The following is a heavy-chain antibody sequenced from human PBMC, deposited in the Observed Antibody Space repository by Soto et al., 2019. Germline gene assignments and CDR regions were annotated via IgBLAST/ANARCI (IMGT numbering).Heavy chain of an antibody. J-gene: IGHJ4*02. CDR2: INHSGST. Sequence: QVQLQQWGAGLLKPSETLSLTCAVYGGSFSGYYWSWIRQPPGKGLEWIGEINHSGSTNYNPSLKSRVTISVDTSMNQFSLKLSSVTAADTAVYYCASGQLLDYWGQGTLVTVSS. CDR3: ASGQLLDY. D-gene: IGHD2-2*01. V-gene: IGHV4-34*01. CDR1: GGSFSGYY.